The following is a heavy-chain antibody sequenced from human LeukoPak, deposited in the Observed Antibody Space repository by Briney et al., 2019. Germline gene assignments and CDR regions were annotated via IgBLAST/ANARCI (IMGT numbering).Heavy chain of an antibody. CDR2: IKQDGSER. J-gene: IGHJ4*02. CDR3: ARVDYYGSGTPRGY. Sequence: GGSLRLSCAASGFTFSSYWMSWVRQAPGKGLEWVANIKQDGSERYYVDSVKGRFTISRDNAKNSLFLQMNSLRAEDTAVYYCARVDYYGSGTPRGYWGQGTLVTVSS. CDR1: GFTFSSYW. D-gene: IGHD3-10*01. V-gene: IGHV3-7*01.